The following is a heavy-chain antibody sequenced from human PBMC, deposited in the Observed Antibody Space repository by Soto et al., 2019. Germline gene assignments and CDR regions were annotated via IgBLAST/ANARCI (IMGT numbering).Heavy chain of an antibody. J-gene: IGHJ6*02. CDR1: GFTFSSYS. V-gene: IGHV3-21*01. CDR3: ARDLTLGQWLAQGAFYYGMDV. D-gene: IGHD6-19*01. CDR2: ISSSSSYI. Sequence: PGGSLRLSCAASGFTFSSYSMNWVRQAPGKGLEWVSSISSSSSYIYYADSVKGRFTISRDNAKNSLYLQMNSLRAEDTAVYYCARDLTLGQWLAQGAFYYGMDVWGQGTTVTVSS.